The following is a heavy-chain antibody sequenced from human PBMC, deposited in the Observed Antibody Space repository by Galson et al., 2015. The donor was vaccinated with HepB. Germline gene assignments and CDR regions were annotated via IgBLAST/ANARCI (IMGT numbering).Heavy chain of an antibody. Sequence: SLRLSCAASGITFSTFGMHWVRQAPGKGLEWVAIIWYDGSKKYYADSVKGRVTISRDDSKNTVYLQMKSLRAEDTAVYYCARGGDILTGYQSYFDFWGQGTLVTVSS. CDR1: GITFSTFG. D-gene: IGHD3-9*01. CDR3: ARGGDILTGYQSYFDF. J-gene: IGHJ4*02. CDR2: IWYDGSKK. V-gene: IGHV3-33*01.